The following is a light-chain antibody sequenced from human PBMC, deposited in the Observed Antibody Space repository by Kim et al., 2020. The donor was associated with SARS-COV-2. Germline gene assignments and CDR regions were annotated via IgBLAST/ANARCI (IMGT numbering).Light chain of an antibody. CDR1: KLGNKY. Sequence: SYELTQPPSVSVSPGQTATIPCSGDKLGNKYTCWYQQKTGQSPVLVIYEDDKRPSGIPERFSGSNSGNTATLTISGTQSVDEADYYCQAWDTTTAVFGGGTQLTVL. CDR2: EDD. CDR3: QAWDTTTAV. V-gene: IGLV3-1*01. J-gene: IGLJ3*02.